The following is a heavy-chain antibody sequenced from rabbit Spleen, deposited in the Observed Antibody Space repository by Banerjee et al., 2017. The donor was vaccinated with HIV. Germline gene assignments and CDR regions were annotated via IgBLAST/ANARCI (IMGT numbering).Heavy chain of an antibody. V-gene: IGHV1S7*01. Sequence: QLKETGGGLVQPGGSLRLSCKASGFDFSVYYMSWVRQAPGKGLEWIGYIDPVFGTTYYANWVNGRFSISRENAQNTVSLQLNSLTVADTATYFCVRDQAGYDGYFALWGQGTLVTVS. J-gene: IGHJ4*01. D-gene: IGHD7-1*01. CDR2: IDPVFGTT. CDR3: VRDQAGYDGYFAL. CDR1: GFDFSVYY.